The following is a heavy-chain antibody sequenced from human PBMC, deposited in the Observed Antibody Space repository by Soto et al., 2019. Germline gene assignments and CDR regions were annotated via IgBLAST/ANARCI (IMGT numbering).Heavy chain of an antibody. CDR3: ARGVRGPYYFDY. CDR2: IYYSGST. CDR1: GGSIGSGDHY. D-gene: IGHD1-26*01. J-gene: IGHJ4*02. V-gene: IGHV4-30-4*01. Sequence: LSLTCTVSGGSIGSGDHYWSWIRQPPGKGLEWIGYIYYSGSTYYNASLKSRVTISVDTSKNQFSLKLTSVTAADTAVYYCARGVRGPYYFDYWGQGTLVTVSS.